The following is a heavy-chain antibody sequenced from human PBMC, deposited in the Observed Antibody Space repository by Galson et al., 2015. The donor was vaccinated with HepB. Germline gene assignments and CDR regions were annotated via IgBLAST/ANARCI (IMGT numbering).Heavy chain of an antibody. J-gene: IGHJ6*03. D-gene: IGHD3-22*01. V-gene: IGHV1-69*10. CDR1: GRSLNNYA. CDR3: EREGSLTVMGVVVMAVRGGVAINAEKSPSTAYFELSSLTFEDTAVYYCAGGGSLNLMVVFYMDV. CDR2: IIPTLDIT. Sequence: SVKVSCKASGRSLNNYAISWVRQAPGQGLEWMGGIIPTLDITNYAQDSQVRVAINADKSTSTAYLALSSLTFEDSAANYLEREGSLTVMGVVVMAVRGGVAINAEKSPSTAYFELSSLTFEDTAVYYCAGGGSLNLMVVFYMDVWGEGTTIAVSS.